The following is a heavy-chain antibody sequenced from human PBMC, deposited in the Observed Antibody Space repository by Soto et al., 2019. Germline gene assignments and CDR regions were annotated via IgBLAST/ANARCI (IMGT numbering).Heavy chain of an antibody. Sequence: SGPTLVNPTQTLTLTCTFSGFSLTTHGMRVSWIRQPPGKALEWLARIDWDDDEFYSPSLRTRLAISKDTAKNQVVLTMTNMEPVDTGTYYCARDTGGLRLGEAHYYGMDVWGQGTTVTVSS. CDR1: GFSLTTHGMR. V-gene: IGHV2-70*04. CDR2: IDWDDDE. J-gene: IGHJ6*02. CDR3: ARDTGGLRLGEAHYYGMDV. D-gene: IGHD3-16*01.